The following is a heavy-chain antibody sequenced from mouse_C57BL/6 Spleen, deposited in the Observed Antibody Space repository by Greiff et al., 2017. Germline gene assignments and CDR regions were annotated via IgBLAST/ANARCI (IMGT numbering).Heavy chain of an antibody. Sequence: QVQLQQPGAELVKPGASVKMSCKASGYTFTSYWITWVKQRPGRGLEWIGDIYPGSGSTNYNEKFKSKATLTVDTSSSTAYMQLSSLTSEDSAVYYCARRGRDSSGYPPSYWGQGTTLTVSS. D-gene: IGHD3-2*02. CDR1: GYTFTSYW. J-gene: IGHJ2*01. CDR3: ARRGRDSSGYPPSY. CDR2: IYPGSGST. V-gene: IGHV1-55*01.